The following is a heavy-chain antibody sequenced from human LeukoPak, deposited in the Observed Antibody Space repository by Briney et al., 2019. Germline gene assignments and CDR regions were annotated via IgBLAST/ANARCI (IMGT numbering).Heavy chain of an antibody. D-gene: IGHD2-15*01. CDR2: INPNSGGT. J-gene: IGHJ4*02. CDR3: ARERTLTSCYDY. CDR1: GYTFTAYY. V-gene: IGHV1-2*02. Sequence: ASVKVSFKASGYTFTAYYMHWVRQAPGQGLEWMGWINPNSGGTNCAQKFQGRVTMTRDTSISTAYMELSRLRSDDTAVYYCARERTLTSCYDYWGQGTLVTVSS.